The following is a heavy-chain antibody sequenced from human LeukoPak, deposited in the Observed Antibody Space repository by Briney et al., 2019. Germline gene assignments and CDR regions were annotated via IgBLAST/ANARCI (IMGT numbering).Heavy chain of an antibody. J-gene: IGHJ4*02. D-gene: IGHD3-9*01. V-gene: IGHV4-34*01. CDR1: GGSFSGYY. CDR2: INHSGST. Sequence: SETLSLTCAVYGGSFSGYYWSWIRQPPGKGLEWIGEINHSGSTYYNPSLKSRVTISVDTSKNQFSLKLSSVTAADTAVYYCARHAGYDILTGYYRNWGQGTLVTVSS. CDR3: ARHAGYDILTGYYRN.